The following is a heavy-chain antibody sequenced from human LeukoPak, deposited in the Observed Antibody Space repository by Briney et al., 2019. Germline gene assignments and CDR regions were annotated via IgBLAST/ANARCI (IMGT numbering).Heavy chain of an antibody. CDR2: FDPEDGET. Sequence: ASVKVSCKVSGTYTLIELSMHWVRQAPGKGLEWMGGFDPEDGETIYAQKFKGRVTMTEDTSTDTAYMDLSSLRSEVTSVYYCATLLGETHFFDYWGQGTLVTVSS. D-gene: IGHD1-26*01. V-gene: IGHV1-24*01. J-gene: IGHJ4*02. CDR1: GTYTLIELS. CDR3: ATLLGETHFFDY.